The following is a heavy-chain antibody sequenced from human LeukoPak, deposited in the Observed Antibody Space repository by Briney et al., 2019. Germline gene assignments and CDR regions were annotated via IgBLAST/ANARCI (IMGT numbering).Heavy chain of an antibody. Sequence: ASVKVSCKASGYTFTGYHLHWVRQAPGQGLEWMGWINPNSGGTNYAQKFQDRVTMTRDTSISTAYMELSRLRSDDTAVYYCARDNFFGFSYSWHFDYWGLGTLVTVSS. CDR3: ARDNFFGFSYSWHFDY. D-gene: IGHD5-18*01. V-gene: IGHV1-2*02. J-gene: IGHJ4*02. CDR2: INPNSGGT. CDR1: GYTFTGYH.